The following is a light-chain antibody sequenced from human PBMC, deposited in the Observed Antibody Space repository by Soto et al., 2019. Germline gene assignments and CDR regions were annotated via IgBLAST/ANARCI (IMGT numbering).Light chain of an antibody. J-gene: IGLJ2*01. CDR2: RNN. CDR1: SSNIGSNY. CDR3: AVWDDSLSGVV. Sequence: QSVLTQPPSASGTPGQRVTISCSGSSSNIGSNYVYWYQQLPGTAPKLLIYRNNQRPSGVPDRFSGSKSGTSASLAISGLRSEHEADYYCAVWDDSLSGVVFGGGTKLTVL. V-gene: IGLV1-47*01.